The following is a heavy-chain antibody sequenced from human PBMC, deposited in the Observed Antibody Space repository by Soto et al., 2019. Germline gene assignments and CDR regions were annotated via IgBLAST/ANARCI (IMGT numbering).Heavy chain of an antibody. CDR1: GVSIISGGYS. D-gene: IGHD2-2*01. CDR2: IYHSGST. J-gene: IGHJ5*02. V-gene: IGHV4-30-2*01. Sequence: TLSLTCAVSGVSIISGGYSWSWIRQPPGKGLEWIGYIYHSGSTYYNPSLKSRVTISVDRSKSQFSLKLSSVTAADTAVYYCARVPDRWGQGTLVPVS. CDR3: ARVPDR.